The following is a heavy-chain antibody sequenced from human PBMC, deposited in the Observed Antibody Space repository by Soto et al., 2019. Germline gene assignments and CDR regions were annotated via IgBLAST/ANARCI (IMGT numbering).Heavy chain of an antibody. J-gene: IGHJ5*02. Sequence: QVQLQQWGAGLLKPSETLSLTCAVYGGSFSGYYWSWTRQPPGKGLEWIGEINHSGSTNYNPSLKSRVTISVDTSKNQFSLKLSSVTAADTAVYYCARGRLWLSWKWFDPWGQGTLVTVSS. D-gene: IGHD5-18*01. CDR1: GGSFSGYY. V-gene: IGHV4-34*01. CDR3: ARGRLWLSWKWFDP. CDR2: INHSGST.